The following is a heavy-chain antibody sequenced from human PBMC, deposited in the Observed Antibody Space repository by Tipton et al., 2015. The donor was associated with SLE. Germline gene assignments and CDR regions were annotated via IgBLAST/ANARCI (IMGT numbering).Heavy chain of an antibody. J-gene: IGHJ4*02. CDR2: INHSGST. D-gene: IGHD3-10*01. V-gene: IGHV4-34*01. CDR3: ARSTDYYGSGSYLDY. CDR1: GGSISSYY. Sequence: LRLSCTVSGGSISSYYWSWIRQPPGKGLEWIGEINHSGSTNYNPSLKSRVTISVDTSKNQFSLKLSSVTAADTAVYYCARSTDYYGSGSYLDYWGQGTLVTVSS.